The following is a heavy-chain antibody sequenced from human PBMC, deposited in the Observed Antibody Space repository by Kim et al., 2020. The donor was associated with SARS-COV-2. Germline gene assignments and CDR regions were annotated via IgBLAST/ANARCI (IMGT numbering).Heavy chain of an antibody. Sequence: GGSLRLSCAASGFTFSSYAMSWVRQAPGKGLEWVSAISGSGGSTYYADSVKGRFTISRDNSKNTLYLQMNSLRAEDTAVYYCAKDRSRLWFGAHKDYWGQGTLVTVSS. D-gene: IGHD3-10*01. CDR2: ISGSGGST. J-gene: IGHJ4*02. CDR3: AKDRSRLWFGAHKDY. CDR1: GFTFSSYA. V-gene: IGHV3-23*01.